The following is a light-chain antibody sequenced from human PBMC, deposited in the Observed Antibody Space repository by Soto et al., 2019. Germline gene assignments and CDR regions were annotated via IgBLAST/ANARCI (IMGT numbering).Light chain of an antibody. V-gene: IGLV4-69*01. J-gene: IGLJ2*01. CDR2: VNSDGSH. CDR1: SGHNSFT. Sequence: QLVLTQSPSASASLGASVKLTCTLSSGHNSFTIAWHQQQPEKGPRYLMNVNSDGSHNKGDGIPDRFSGSSSRAERYLTISSLQSEDEADYYCQTWGTGIQVFGGGTQLTVL. CDR3: QTWGTGIQV.